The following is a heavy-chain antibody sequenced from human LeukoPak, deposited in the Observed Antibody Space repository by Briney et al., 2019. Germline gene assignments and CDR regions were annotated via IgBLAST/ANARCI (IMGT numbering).Heavy chain of an antibody. CDR1: GYTLTELS. D-gene: IGHD1-26*01. V-gene: IGHV1-24*01. CDR2: FDPEDGET. CDR3: ATARLLDNAFDI. J-gene: IGHJ3*02. Sequence: ASVKVSCKVSGYTLTELSMHWVRQAPGKGLGWMGGFDPEDGETIYAQKFQGRVTMTEDTSTDTAYMELSSLRSEDTAVYYCATARLLDNAFDIWGQGTMVTVSS.